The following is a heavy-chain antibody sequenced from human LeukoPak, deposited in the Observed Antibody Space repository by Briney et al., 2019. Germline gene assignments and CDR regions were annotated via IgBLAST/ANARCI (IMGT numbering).Heavy chain of an antibody. J-gene: IGHJ4*02. D-gene: IGHD6-19*01. CDR2: INSDGSST. CDR3: ARSPTGSGWYYFDY. V-gene: IGHV3-74*01. Sequence: GGSLRLSCAASGFTFSSYWMHWVRQAPGKGLVWVSRINSDGSSTSYADSVKGRFTISRDNAKNTLYLQMNSLRAEDTAVYYCARSPTGSGWYYFDYWGQGTLVTVSS. CDR1: GFTFSSYW.